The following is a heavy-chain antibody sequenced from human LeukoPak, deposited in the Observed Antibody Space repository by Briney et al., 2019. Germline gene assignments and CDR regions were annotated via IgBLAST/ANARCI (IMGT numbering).Heavy chain of an antibody. J-gene: IGHJ4*02. CDR3: ASGEGIYCSGGSCYGDFDY. CDR1: GYTFTSYG. CDR2: ISAYNGNT. D-gene: IGHD2-15*01. V-gene: IGHV1-18*01. Sequence: ASVKVSCKASGYTFTSYGISWVRQAPGQGLEWMGWISAYNGNTNYAQKLQGRVTMTTDTSTSTAYVELRSLRSDDTAVYYCASGEGIYCSGGSCYGDFDYWGQGTLVTVSS.